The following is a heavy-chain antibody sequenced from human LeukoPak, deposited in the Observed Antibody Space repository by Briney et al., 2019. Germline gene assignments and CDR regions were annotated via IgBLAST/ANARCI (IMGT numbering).Heavy chain of an antibody. D-gene: IGHD1-1*01. CDR1: GFTXXXYW. Sequence: RLSXXXXGFTXXXYWMSWVRQAAGKGREWVANIRQDGSEKYYVDSMRGRFTISRDNAKNSLYLQMSSLRAEDTAVYYCARSTAGLDYWGQGTLVTVSS. J-gene: IGHJ4*02. V-gene: IGHV3-7*01. CDR2: IRQDGSEK. CDR3: ARSTAGLDY.